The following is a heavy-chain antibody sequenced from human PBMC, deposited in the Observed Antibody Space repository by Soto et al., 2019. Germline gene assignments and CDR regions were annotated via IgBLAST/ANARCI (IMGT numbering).Heavy chain of an antibody. Sequence: EVQLVESGGGLVQPGGSLRLSCAASGVVFRNYWMSWVRRAPGKGLEWLANINQDGSGRYHADSVKGRFTISRDNAENSLYLQMNGLRAEDTAVYYCASIDHGSESWGQGTLVTVSS. CDR1: GVVFRNYW. D-gene: IGHD1-26*01. CDR2: INQDGSGR. CDR3: ASIDHGSES. J-gene: IGHJ5*02. V-gene: IGHV3-7*01.